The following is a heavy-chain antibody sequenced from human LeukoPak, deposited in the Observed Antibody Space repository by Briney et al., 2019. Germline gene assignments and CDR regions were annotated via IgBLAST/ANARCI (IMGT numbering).Heavy chain of an antibody. V-gene: IGHV3-30*04. J-gene: IGHJ6*03. Sequence: TGGSLRLSCAASGFTFSSYAMHWVRQAPGKGLEWVAVISYDGSNKYYADSVKGRFTISRDNSKNTLYLQMNSLRAEDTAVYYCARDPSSGNYYYYYMDVWGKGTTVTVSS. CDR2: ISYDGSNK. CDR1: GFTFSSYA. CDR3: ARDPSSGNYYYYYMDV. D-gene: IGHD1-26*01.